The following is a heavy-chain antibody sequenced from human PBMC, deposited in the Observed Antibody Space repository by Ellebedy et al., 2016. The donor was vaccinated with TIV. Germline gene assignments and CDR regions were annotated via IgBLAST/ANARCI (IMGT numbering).Heavy chain of an antibody. V-gene: IGHV3-30*03. D-gene: IGHD1-1*01. CDR1: GFTFSNYG. CDR2: ISYDGSNK. Sequence: GESLKISCAASGFTFSNYGMHWVRQAPGKGLEWVAVISYDGSNKNYADSVKGRFTISRDNSKNTLDLQMNSLRAEDTAVYYCARDAGYNWNARYFDYWGQGPLVTVSS. J-gene: IGHJ4*02. CDR3: ARDAGYNWNARYFDY.